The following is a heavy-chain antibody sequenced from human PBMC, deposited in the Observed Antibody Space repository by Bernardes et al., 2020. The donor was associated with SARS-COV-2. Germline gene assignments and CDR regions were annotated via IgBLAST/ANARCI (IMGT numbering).Heavy chain of an antibody. D-gene: IGHD3-3*01. CDR2: ISYDGSNK. CDR1: GFTFSSYG. J-gene: IGHJ6*02. Sequence: GGSLRLSCAASGFTFSSYGMHWVRQAPGKGLEWVAVISYDGSNKYYADSVKGRFTISRDNSKNTLYLQMNSLRAEDTAVYYCARDDTIFGVVNSYYGMDVWGQGTTVTVSS. CDR3: ARDDTIFGVVNSYYGMDV. V-gene: IGHV3-30*03.